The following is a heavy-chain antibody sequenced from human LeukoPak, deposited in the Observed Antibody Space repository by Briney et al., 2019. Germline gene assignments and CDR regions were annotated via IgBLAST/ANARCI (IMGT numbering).Heavy chain of an antibody. CDR2: ISYDGSNK. D-gene: IGHD3-10*01. CDR1: GFTFSSYG. V-gene: IGHV3-30*03. CDR3: ARDRSGSYPNWFDP. Sequence: GGSLRLSRAASGFTFSSYGMHWVRQAPGKGLEWVAVISYDGSNKYYADSVKGRFTISRDNSKNTMYLQMNSLRAEDTALYYCARDRSGSYPNWFDPWGQGTLVTVSS. J-gene: IGHJ5*02.